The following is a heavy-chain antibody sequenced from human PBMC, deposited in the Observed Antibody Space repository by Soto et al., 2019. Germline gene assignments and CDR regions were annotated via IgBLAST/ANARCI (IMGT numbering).Heavy chain of an antibody. CDR3: ARVLSAVDYGMDV. Sequence: SETLSLTCTVSGGSISSGGYYWSWIRQHPGKGLEWIGYIYYSGSTYYNPSLKSRVTISVDTSKNQFSLKLSSVTAADTAVYYCARVLSAVDYGMDVWGQGTTVTVS. CDR2: IYYSGST. J-gene: IGHJ6*02. CDR1: GGSISSGGYY. D-gene: IGHD6-19*01. V-gene: IGHV4-31*03.